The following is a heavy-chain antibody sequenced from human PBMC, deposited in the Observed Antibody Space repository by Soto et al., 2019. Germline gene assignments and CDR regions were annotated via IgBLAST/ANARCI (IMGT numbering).Heavy chain of an antibody. J-gene: IGHJ4*02. CDR3: ARDRCFDGSCYSASDF. CDR1: GFSFSTYD. D-gene: IGHD2-15*01. CDR2: ISTTSFTI. V-gene: IGHV3-48*02. Sequence: PGGSLRLSCVASGFSFSTYDMDWVRQAPGKAPEWIAHISTTSFTIYYADSVKGRFTISRDNVRNSLYLEMKSLRDEDTAVYYCARDRCFDGSCYSASDFWGQGIQVTSPQ.